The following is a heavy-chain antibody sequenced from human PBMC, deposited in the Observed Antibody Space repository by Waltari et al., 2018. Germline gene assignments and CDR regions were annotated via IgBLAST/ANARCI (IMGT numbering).Heavy chain of an antibody. Sequence: QVQLQESGPGLVKPSETLSLTCTVSGGSISSYYWSWIRQPAGKGLGWTGVIYTSGRTHYTPSLKSRVTMSVDTSKNQFSLKLSSVTAADTAVYYCARAAGSSGWPGPTYYYYYMDVWGKGTTVTISS. CDR1: GGSISSYY. CDR3: ARAAGSSGWPGPTYYYYYMDV. CDR2: IYTSGRT. J-gene: IGHJ6*03. D-gene: IGHD6-19*01. V-gene: IGHV4-4*07.